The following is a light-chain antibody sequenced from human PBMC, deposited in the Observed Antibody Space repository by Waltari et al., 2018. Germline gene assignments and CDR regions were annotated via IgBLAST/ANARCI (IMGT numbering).Light chain of an antibody. CDR1: QSVSRT. V-gene: IGKV3-20*01. J-gene: IGKJ1*01. CDR2: DAS. CDR3: QKYGTLPAT. Sequence: EIVLTQSPGTLSLSPGERATLSCRASQSVSRTLAWYQQKPGQAPRRLIYDASTRTTGIPDRFSGSGFGTDFSLTISRLEPEDFAVYYCQKYGTLPATFGQGTTVEIK.